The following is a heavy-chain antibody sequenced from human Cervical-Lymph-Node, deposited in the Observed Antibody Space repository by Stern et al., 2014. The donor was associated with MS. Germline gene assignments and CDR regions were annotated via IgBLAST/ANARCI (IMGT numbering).Heavy chain of an antibody. CDR3: ARDPDLGNTGFLPYFDY. V-gene: IGHV5-51*03. D-gene: IGHD2-8*02. CDR2: IYPGDSDT. J-gene: IGHJ4*02. CDR1: GYIFSKYW. Sequence: EVQLVESGAEVRKPGESLKISCKGSGYIFSKYWIGWVRQMPGKGLEWMGTIYPGDSDTRYSPSFQGQVSISVDKSISTAYLQWSSLRASDTAMYYCARDPDLGNTGFLPYFDYWGQGTLVTASS.